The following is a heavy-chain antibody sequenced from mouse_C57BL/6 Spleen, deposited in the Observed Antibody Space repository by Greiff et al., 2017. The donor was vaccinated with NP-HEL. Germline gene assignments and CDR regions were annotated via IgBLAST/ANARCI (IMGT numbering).Heavy chain of an antibody. Sequence: VQLQQSGAELVKPGASVKLSCKASGYTFTSYWMHWVKQRPGQGLEWIGMIHPNSGSTNYNEKFKSKATLTVDKSSSTAYMQLSSLTSDDSAVYYCARFLSAMDYWGQGTSVTVSS. CDR3: ARFLSAMDY. J-gene: IGHJ4*01. CDR2: IHPNSGST. CDR1: GYTFTSYW. V-gene: IGHV1-64*01.